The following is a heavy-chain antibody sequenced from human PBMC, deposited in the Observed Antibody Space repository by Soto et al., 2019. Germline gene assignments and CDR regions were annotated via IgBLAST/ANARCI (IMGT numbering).Heavy chain of an antibody. V-gene: IGHV3-30-3*01. CDR1: GYTFSSYA. J-gene: IGHJ4*02. D-gene: IGHD4-17*01. CDR2: ISYDGSNK. Sequence: QVQLVESGGGVVQPGRSLRLSCAASGYTFSSYAMHWVRQAPGKGLEWVAVISYDGSNKYYADSVKGRFTISRDNSKNRLYLQMNSLRAEDTAVYYCARDPFMTTVLEFDYWGQGTLVTVSS. CDR3: ARDPFMTTVLEFDY.